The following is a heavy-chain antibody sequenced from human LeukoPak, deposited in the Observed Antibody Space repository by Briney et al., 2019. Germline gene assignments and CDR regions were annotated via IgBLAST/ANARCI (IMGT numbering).Heavy chain of an antibody. CDR1: GFPFSNYW. CDR2: INQDGNDK. CDR3: AVTRTRGDH. J-gene: IGHJ4*02. V-gene: IGHV3-7*03. Sequence: GGSLRLSCAASGFPFSNYWMTWVRQAPGKGLEWVANINQDGNDKYYVDSVKGRFTISRDNTKSSLFLQMNSLRAEDTAVYYCAVTRTRGDHWGQGTLVTVSS. D-gene: IGHD2-21*01.